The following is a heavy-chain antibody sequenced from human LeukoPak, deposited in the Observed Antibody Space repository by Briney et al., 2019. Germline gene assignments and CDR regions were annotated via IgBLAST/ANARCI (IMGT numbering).Heavy chain of an antibody. CDR2: INPNNGGT. CDR3: AKSQYSFGSGSTRPLFDH. Sequence: ASVKVSCKASGYTFTNYGISWVRQAPGQGLEWMGWINPNNGGTYFAQSFEARVTLSRYTSIHTAYMEMRGLTSDDTAIYYCAKSQYSFGSGSTRPLFDHWGQGTLVTVSS. V-gene: IGHV1-18*01. D-gene: IGHD3-10*01. J-gene: IGHJ4*02. CDR1: GYTFTNYG.